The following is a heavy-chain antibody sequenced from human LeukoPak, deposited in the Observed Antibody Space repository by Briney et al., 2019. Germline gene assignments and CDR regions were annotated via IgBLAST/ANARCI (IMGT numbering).Heavy chain of an antibody. CDR2: IYYSGST. CDR1: GGSISSYY. Sequence: SETLSLTCTVSGGSISSYYWSWIRQPPGKGLEWIGYIYYSGSTNYNPSLKSRVTISVDTSKNQFSLKLSSVTAADTAVYYCARVARNYDYVWGSYRHPYYYMDVWGKGTTVTVSS. D-gene: IGHD3-16*02. CDR3: ARVARNYDYVWGSYRHPYYYMDV. V-gene: IGHV4-59*12. J-gene: IGHJ6*03.